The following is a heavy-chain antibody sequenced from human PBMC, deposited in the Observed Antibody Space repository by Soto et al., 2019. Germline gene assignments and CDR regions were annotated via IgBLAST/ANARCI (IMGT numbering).Heavy chain of an antibody. V-gene: IGHV3-66*01. D-gene: IGHD4-17*01. Sequence: GSLRLSCAASGFTVSSNYMSWVRQAPGKGLEWVSVIYSGGSTYYADSVKGRFTISRDNSKNTLYLQMNSLRAEDTAVYYCARGSTTVTTDYYYYYYMDVWGKGTTVTVSS. CDR2: IYSGGST. J-gene: IGHJ6*03. CDR3: ARGSTTVTTDYYYYYYMDV. CDR1: GFTVSSNY.